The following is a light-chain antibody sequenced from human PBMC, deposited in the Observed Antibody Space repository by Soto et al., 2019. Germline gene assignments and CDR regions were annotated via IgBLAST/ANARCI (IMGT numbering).Light chain of an antibody. Sequence: TQSPSSVSASVGDRVTITCRASQGISSWLAWYQQKPGQAPRLLIYAASTRAAGIPDRFSGSGSGTDFTLTLSRLEPEDFAVYFCQQYGDSPITFGQGTRLEIK. V-gene: IGKV3-20*01. CDR3: QQYGDSPIT. CDR1: QGISSW. CDR2: AAS. J-gene: IGKJ5*01.